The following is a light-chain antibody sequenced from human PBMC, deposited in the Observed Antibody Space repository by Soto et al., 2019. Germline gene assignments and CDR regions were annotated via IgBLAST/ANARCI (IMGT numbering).Light chain of an antibody. Sequence: EIVMTQSPATLSVSPGERATLSCRASQSVSSNLAWYQQKPGQAPRLLIYGASTRATAIPARFSGSGSGTEFTLTISSLQSEDFAVYYCQQSETFGQGTKVDI. J-gene: IGKJ1*01. CDR3: QQSET. CDR2: GAS. CDR1: QSVSSN. V-gene: IGKV3-15*01.